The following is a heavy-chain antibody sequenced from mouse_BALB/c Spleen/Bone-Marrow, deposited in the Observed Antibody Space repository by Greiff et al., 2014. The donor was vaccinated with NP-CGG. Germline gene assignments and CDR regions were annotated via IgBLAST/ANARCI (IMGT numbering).Heavy chain of an antibody. J-gene: IGHJ3*01. V-gene: IGHV1S81*02. CDR1: GYTFNSYY. CDR3: TREGAY. Sequence: QVQLQQSGAELVKPGASVKLSRKASGYTFNSYYMYWVKQRPGQGLEWIGEINPSNGGINFNEKFKSKATLTVDKSSSTAYMQLSSLTSEDSAVYYCTREGAYWGQGTLVTVSA. CDR2: INPSNGGI.